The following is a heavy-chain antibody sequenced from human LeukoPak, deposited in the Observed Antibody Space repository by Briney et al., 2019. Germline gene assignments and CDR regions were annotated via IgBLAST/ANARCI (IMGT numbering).Heavy chain of an antibody. D-gene: IGHD6-19*01. CDR1: GYTFTGYY. CDR2: INPNTGDT. CDR3: ASYPRYSSSRPIDY. V-gene: IGHV1-2*02. Sequence: ASVKVSCKASGYTFTGYYMHWVRQAPGQGLEWMGWINPNTGDTHYAQRFQGRVTMTRDTTINTAYMELNRLTSDDTAVYYCASYPRYSSSRPIDYWGQGTLVTVSS. J-gene: IGHJ4*02.